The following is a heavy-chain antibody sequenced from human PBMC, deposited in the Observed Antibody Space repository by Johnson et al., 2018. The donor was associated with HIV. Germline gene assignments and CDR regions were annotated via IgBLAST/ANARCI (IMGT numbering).Heavy chain of an antibody. CDR3: ARMTTTVSHHDAFDI. J-gene: IGHJ3*02. CDR1: GFTVRSNY. CDR2: IYSGDTT. V-gene: IGHV3-66*01. D-gene: IGHD4-17*01. Sequence: VQLVESGGGLVQPGGSLRLSCAASGFTVRSNYMSWVRQAPGKGLEWVSLIYSGDTTYYADSVKGIFTISRDNSKNTLYLQMNSLRTEDTAVYYCARMTTTVSHHDAFDIWGQGTMVTVSS.